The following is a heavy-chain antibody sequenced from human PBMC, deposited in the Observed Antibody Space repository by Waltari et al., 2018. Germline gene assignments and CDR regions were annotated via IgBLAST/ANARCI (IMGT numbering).Heavy chain of an antibody. V-gene: IGHV1-69*01. CDR2: IIPIVGTA. D-gene: IGHD3-22*01. J-gene: IGHJ4*02. CDR1: GGTFSSYA. CDR3: ANSYYDSSGYLSVDY. Sequence: QVQLVQSGAEVKKPGSSVKVSCKASGGTFSSYAISWVRQAPGQGLEWMGGIIPIVGTANYAQKFQGRVTSTADESTSTAYMELSSLRSEDTAVYYCANSYYDSSGYLSVDYWGQGTLVTVSS.